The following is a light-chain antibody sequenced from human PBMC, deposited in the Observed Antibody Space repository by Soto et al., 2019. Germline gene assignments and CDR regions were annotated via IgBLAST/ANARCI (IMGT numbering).Light chain of an antibody. V-gene: IGLV2-8*01. J-gene: IGLJ1*01. CDR2: EVS. CDR1: SSDVGRYNY. Sequence: QSALTQPPSASGSPGQSVTISCTGTSSDVGRYNYVSWYQQHPGKAPKLMIYEVSKRPSGVPDRFSGSKSGNTASLTVSGLQAEVEADYYCSSYTGSNNFRYVLATGTKVTVL. CDR3: SSYTGSNNFRYV.